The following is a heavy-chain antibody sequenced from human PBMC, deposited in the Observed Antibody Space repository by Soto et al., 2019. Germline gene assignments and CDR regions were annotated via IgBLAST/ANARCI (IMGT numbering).Heavy chain of an antibody. V-gene: IGHV1-69*13. CDR2: IIPLFGKA. D-gene: IGHD3-9*01. Sequence: ASVKVSCKASGGTFSRYAISWVRQAPGQGLEWMGGIIPLFGKANYAQKFQGRVTITADESTSTAYMELNSLRAEDTAVYYCATQSDVLRYFDWLLPLDYWGQGTLVTVSS. CDR3: ATQSDVLRYFDWLLPLDY. CDR1: GGTFSRYA. J-gene: IGHJ4*02.